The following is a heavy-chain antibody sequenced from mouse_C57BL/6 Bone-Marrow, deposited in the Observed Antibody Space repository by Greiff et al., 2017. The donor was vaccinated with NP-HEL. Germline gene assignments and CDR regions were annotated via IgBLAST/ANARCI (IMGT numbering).Heavy chain of an antibody. CDR3: ARTVTTVVANWYFDV. J-gene: IGHJ1*03. CDR1: GYTFTDYY. Sequence: EVKLQESGPVLVKPGASVKMSCKASGYTFTDYYMNWVKQSHVKSLEWIGVINPYNGGTSYNQKFKGKATLTVDKSSSTAYMELNSLTSEDSAVYYCARTVTTVVANWYFDVWGTGTTVTVSS. D-gene: IGHD1-1*01. V-gene: IGHV1-19*01. CDR2: INPYNGGT.